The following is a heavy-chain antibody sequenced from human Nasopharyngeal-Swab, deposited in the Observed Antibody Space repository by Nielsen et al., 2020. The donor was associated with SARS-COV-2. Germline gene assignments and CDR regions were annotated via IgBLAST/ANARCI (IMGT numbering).Heavy chain of an antibody. Sequence: ASVKVSCKASGYTFTGYYMHWVRQAPGQGLEWMGWNNPNSGGTNYAQKFQGRVTMTRDTSISTAYMELSRLRSDDTAVYYCARDRSIAAAGTAFDIWGQGTMVTVSS. CDR3: ARDRSIAAAGTAFDI. CDR1: GYTFTGYY. D-gene: IGHD6-13*01. CDR2: NNPNSGGT. J-gene: IGHJ3*02. V-gene: IGHV1-2*02.